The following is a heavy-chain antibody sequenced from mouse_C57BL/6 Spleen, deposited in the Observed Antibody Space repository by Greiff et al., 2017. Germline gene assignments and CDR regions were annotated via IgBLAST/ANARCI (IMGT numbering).Heavy chain of an antibody. Sequence: VMLVESGPELVKPGASVKLSCKASGYTFTSYDINWVKQRPGQGLEWIGWIYPRDGSTKYNEKFKGKATLTVDTSSSTAYMELHSLTSEDSAVYCYAREGANWAFAYWGQGTLVTVSA. V-gene: IGHV1-85*01. CDR1: GYTFTSYD. J-gene: IGHJ3*01. CDR2: IYPRDGST. D-gene: IGHD4-1*01. CDR3: AREGANWAFAY.